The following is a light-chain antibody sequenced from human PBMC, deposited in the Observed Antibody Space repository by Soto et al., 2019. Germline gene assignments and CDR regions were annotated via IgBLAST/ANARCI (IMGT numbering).Light chain of an antibody. CDR3: QQYGSSPPVT. CDR2: GAS. V-gene: IGKV3-20*01. Sequence: EILLTQSPGTLSLSPGERATLSCRASQSVSSSYLAWYQQKPGQAPRLLIYGASSRATGIPDRFSGSGSGTDFPLTISRLEPEDFAVYYCQQYGSSPPVTFGGGTKVDIK. CDR1: QSVSSSY. J-gene: IGKJ4*01.